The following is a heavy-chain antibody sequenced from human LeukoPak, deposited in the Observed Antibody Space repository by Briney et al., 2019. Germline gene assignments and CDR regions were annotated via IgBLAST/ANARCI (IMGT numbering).Heavy chain of an antibody. CDR3: ARDNPAWP. J-gene: IGHJ5*02. V-gene: IGHV4-4*07. Sequence: SETLSLTCTVSGGSISGYSWSWIRQSAAKGLEWIGRVYTSGNTNYNPSFKSRVTMSIDTSKKQFSLKLYSVTAADTAVYYCARDNPAWPWGQGTLVTVSS. CDR2: VYTSGNT. D-gene: IGHD1-14*01. CDR1: GGSISGYS.